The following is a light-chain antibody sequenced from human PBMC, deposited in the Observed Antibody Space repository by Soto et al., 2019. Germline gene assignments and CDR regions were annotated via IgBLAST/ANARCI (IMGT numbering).Light chain of an antibody. J-gene: IGKJ1*01. CDR1: QNINAW. Sequence: IHLTQSPSSLSVTVGDKVTITCRTSQNINAWLAWYQQRPGQAPKLLIYDASTVQSGVPSRFSGSGSGTEFTLTISSLQPDDFATYYCQQYNSYPWTSAQRTKV. CDR3: QQYNSYPWT. CDR2: DAS. V-gene: IGKV1-5*01.